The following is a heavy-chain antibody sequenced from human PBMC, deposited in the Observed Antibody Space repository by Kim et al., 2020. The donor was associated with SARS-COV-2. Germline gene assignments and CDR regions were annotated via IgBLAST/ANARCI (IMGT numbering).Heavy chain of an antibody. CDR1: GYTFTTSF. J-gene: IGHJ6*02. V-gene: IGHV1-46*01. CDR2: INPSGGGT. CDR3: ASGITNFGPYGVDV. Sequence: ASVKVSCKASGYTFTTSFIHWVRQAPGQGLEWMGLINPSGGGTNYTQKFQGRLTMTRDTSTSTVYMELNSLKSEDTAVYCCASGITNFGPYGVDVWGQGTTGTVS. D-gene: IGHD3-3*01.